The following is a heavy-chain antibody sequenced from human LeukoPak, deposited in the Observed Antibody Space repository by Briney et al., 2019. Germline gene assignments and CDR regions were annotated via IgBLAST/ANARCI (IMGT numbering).Heavy chain of an antibody. J-gene: IGHJ4*02. CDR1: GFTVSSKY. V-gene: IGHV3-53*01. CDR2: IYSGGGT. CDR3: AKDGRDYYGSGSYYNAPADY. Sequence: GGSLRLSCAASGFTVSSKYMSWVRQAPGRGLEWVSVIYSGGGTYYADSVKGRFTISRDNSKNTLYLQMNSLRAEDTAVYYCAKDGRDYYGSGSYYNAPADYWGQGTLVTVSS. D-gene: IGHD3-10*01.